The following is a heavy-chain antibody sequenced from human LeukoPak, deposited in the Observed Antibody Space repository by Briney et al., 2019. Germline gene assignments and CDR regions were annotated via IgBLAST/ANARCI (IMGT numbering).Heavy chain of an antibody. CDR1: GLTFSSFA. CDR2: MSGSGRST. V-gene: IGHV3-23*01. Sequence: PGGSLRLSCTASGLTFSSFAMSWVRQAPGKGLNWVSAMSGSGRSTYYADTVRGRFTVSRDNSRNTLYLQMNSLRAEDTALYYCAKMKGATYHYYYAMDVWGKGTTVAVSS. D-gene: IGHD5-24*01. J-gene: IGHJ6*04. CDR3: AKMKGATYHYYYAMDV.